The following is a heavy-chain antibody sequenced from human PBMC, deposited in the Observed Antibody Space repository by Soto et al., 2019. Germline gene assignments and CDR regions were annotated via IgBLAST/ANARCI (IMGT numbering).Heavy chain of an antibody. D-gene: IGHD2-15*01. V-gene: IGHV3-23*01. CDR1: GFTFSRHA. CDR3: AKAGGSTWDYGMDV. CDR2: ISGGGDSA. J-gene: IGHJ6*02. Sequence: EVQLLESGGGLVQPGGSLRLSCAASGFTFSRHAMSWVRQAPGKGLEWVSAISGGGDSAYHADSVKGRFTISRDNSKNPLSIQMNSLSAEDTDLYYCAKAGGSTWDYGMDVWGQGTTVTVSS.